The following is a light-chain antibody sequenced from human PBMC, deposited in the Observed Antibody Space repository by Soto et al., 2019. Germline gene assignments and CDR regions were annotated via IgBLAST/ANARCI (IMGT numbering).Light chain of an antibody. CDR1: KTRIYSYRHTL. J-gene: IGKJ2*01. CDR3: MQGTHWPGT. CDR2: KVS. V-gene: IGKV2-30*01. Sequence: DFVMSQSPLSPRDTLAQPLPISYGSSKTRIYSYRHTLLNWFQQRPGLSPRRLFYKVSHRDSGVPDRFSGSGSGTDFTLKISRVEAEDVGVYYCMQGTHWPGTFGQGTKLEIK.